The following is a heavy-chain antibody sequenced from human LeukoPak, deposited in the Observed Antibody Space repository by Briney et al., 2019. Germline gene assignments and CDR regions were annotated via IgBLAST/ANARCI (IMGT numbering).Heavy chain of an antibody. CDR2: ISSSSSYT. J-gene: IGHJ6*04. CDR1: GFTFSDYY. V-gene: IGHV3-11*06. Sequence: GGSLRLSCAASGFTFSDYYMSWIRQAPGKGLEWISYISSSSSYTNYADSVKGRFTISRDNAKNSLYLQMNSLRAEDTAVCYCATDGRFGEFLGDGMDVWGKGTTVTVSS. D-gene: IGHD3-10*01. CDR3: ATDGRFGEFLGDGMDV.